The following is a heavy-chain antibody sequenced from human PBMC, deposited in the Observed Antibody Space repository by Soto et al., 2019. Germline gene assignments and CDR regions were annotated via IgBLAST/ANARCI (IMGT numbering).Heavy chain of an antibody. CDR2: INDNGGT. V-gene: IGHV4-34*01. Sequence: ETLSLTCGVDGGCIRGYYWSWIRQSPGKGLEWIGDINDNGGTNYNPSLKSRVTTSLDTSKKQVSLMVRSVTAADKAVYYCARGRYPYETIYYKFYYSALDVWGQGTTVTVSS. J-gene: IGHJ6*02. CDR3: ARGRYPYETIYYKFYYSALDV. CDR1: GGCIRGYY. D-gene: IGHD3-10*01.